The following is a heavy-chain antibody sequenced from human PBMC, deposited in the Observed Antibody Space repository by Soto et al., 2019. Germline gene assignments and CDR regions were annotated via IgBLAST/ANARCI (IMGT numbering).Heavy chain of an antibody. V-gene: IGHV4-61*03. CDR1: GESISSTYYY. J-gene: IGHJ4*02. CDR3: ARGRGNFDF. D-gene: IGHD3-10*01. Sequence: PSETLSLTCTVSGESISSTYYYWSWIRQVPGKGLEWIGYIFYTGNSNYNPSLKSRVTISVDTSKNHFSLNLSSLTAADTAVYYCARGRGNFDFWGQGTLVTVSS. CDR2: IFYTGNS.